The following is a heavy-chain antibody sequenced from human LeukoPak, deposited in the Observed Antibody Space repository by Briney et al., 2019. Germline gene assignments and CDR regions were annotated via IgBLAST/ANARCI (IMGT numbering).Heavy chain of an antibody. CDR3: ARDSRYCGGDCYSEYFDY. CDR1: GFTFSSYS. J-gene: IGHJ4*02. Sequence: GGSLRLSCAASGFTFSSYSMNWVRQAPGKGLEWVSSISSSSSYIYYADSVKGRFTISTDNAKNSLYLQMNSLRAEDTAVYYCARDSRYCGGDCYSEYFDYWGQGTLVTVSS. D-gene: IGHD2-21*02. CDR2: ISSSSSYI. V-gene: IGHV3-21*01.